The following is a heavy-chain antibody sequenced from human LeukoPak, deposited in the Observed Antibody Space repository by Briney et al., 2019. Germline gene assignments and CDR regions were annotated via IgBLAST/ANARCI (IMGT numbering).Heavy chain of an antibody. CDR1: GGSFSGCY. CDR3: ARSLRAAIPGTDY. Sequence: PSETLSLTCAVYGGSFSGCYWSWIRQPPGKGLEWIGEINHSGSTNYNPSLKSRVTISVDTSKNQFSLKLSSVTAADTAVYYCARSLRAAIPGTDYWGQGTLVTVSS. J-gene: IGHJ4*02. CDR2: INHSGST. V-gene: IGHV4-34*01. D-gene: IGHD2-2*02.